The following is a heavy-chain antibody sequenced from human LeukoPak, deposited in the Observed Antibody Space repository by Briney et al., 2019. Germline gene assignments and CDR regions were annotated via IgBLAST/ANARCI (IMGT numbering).Heavy chain of an antibody. V-gene: IGHV3-23*01. CDR1: GFTFSSYA. CDR2: ISVNGGTT. D-gene: IGHD3-22*01. CDR3: ARGGYYYDSSGYYPFDY. J-gene: IGHJ4*02. Sequence: GGSLRLSCAASGFTFSSYAMTWVRQAPGKGLEWVSSISVNGGTTYYADSVKGRFTISRDNSKNTLYLQMNSLRAEDTAVYYCARGGYYYDSSGYYPFDYWGQGTLVTVSS.